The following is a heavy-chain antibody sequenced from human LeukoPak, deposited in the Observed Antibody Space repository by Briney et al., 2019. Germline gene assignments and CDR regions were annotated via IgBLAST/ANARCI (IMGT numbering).Heavy chain of an antibody. J-gene: IGHJ4*02. CDR3: AKDAQRGFDYRNSLDY. D-gene: IGHD4-11*01. Sequence: GGSLRLSCAASGFTFSHYGLHWVRQAPGKGLEWVAVIWSDGTNQYYADSVKGRFTISRDDSQKTVYLEMNSLRTEDTAMYYCAKDAQRGFDYRNSLDYWGPGTLVTVSS. CDR2: IWSDGTNQ. V-gene: IGHV3-33*06. CDR1: GFTFSHYG.